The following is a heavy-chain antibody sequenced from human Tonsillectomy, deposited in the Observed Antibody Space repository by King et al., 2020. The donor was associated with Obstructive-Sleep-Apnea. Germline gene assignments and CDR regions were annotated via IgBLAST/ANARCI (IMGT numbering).Heavy chain of an antibody. CDR2: IYYGGRT. CDR3: AALDEWFDP. J-gene: IGHJ5*02. Sequence: QLQESGPGLVKPLETLSLTCTVSGVSITRSSYYWGWILQPPLKGLEWIGSIYYGGRTYYNPSLQRRVSISGDTSKNQFSLKLISVTAADTAVYYCAALDEWFDPWGQGTLVTVSS. CDR1: GVSITRSSYY. D-gene: IGHD3/OR15-3a*01. V-gene: IGHV4-39*07.